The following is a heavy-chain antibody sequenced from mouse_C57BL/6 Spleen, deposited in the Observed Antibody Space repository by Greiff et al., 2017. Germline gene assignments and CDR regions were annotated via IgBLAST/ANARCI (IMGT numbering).Heavy chain of an antibody. CDR1: GFTFSSYG. V-gene: IGHV5-6*01. D-gene: IGHD2-5*01. CDR2: ISSGGSYT. J-gene: IGHJ3*01. CDR3: ARVSKGFAY. Sequence: EVKLVESGGDLVKPGGSLKLSCAASGFTFSSYGMSWVRQTPDKRLEWVATISSGGSYTYYPDSVKGRSTISRDNAKNTRYLQMGSLKSEDTAMYYCARVSKGFAYWGQGTLVTVSA.